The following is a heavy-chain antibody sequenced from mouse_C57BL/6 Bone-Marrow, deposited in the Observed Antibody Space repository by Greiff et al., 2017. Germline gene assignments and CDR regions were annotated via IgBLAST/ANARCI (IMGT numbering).Heavy chain of an antibody. CDR1: GFTFSDYG. J-gene: IGHJ4*01. CDR2: ISNLAYSI. Sequence: EVQLVESGGGLVQPGGSLKLSCAASGFTFSDYGMAWVRQAPRKGPEWVAFISNLAYSIYYADTVTGRFTISRENAKNTLYLEMSSLRSEDTAMYYCARYYSKGDYAMDYGGQGTSVTVSS. D-gene: IGHD2-5*01. CDR3: ARYYSKGDYAMDY. V-gene: IGHV5-15*01.